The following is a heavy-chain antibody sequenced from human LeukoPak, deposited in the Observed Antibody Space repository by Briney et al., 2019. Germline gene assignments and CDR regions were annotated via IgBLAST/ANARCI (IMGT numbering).Heavy chain of an antibody. D-gene: IGHD4/OR15-4a*01. Sequence: GGSLRLSCASSGFTFSSYWMSWVRQAPGKGLEWVASIKQDGSEEYYVDSVRGRFSISRDNAKNSLFLQLNSLRAEDTAVYYCARRAGAYSHPYDYWGQGTLVTVSS. CDR1: GFTFSSYW. J-gene: IGHJ4*02. CDR2: IKQDGSEE. CDR3: ARRAGAYSHPYDY. V-gene: IGHV3-7*01.